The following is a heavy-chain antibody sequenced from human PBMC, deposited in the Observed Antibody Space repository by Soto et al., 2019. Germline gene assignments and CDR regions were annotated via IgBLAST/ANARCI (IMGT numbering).Heavy chain of an antibody. CDR3: TRDCSPPVTDGYDS. CDR2: IYSSGDT. V-gene: IGHV4-31*03. J-gene: IGHJ5*01. CDR1: GGSVTSGGYY. D-gene: IGHD2-15*01. Sequence: QVQLQESGPGLVRPSQTLSLTCTVSGGSVTSGGYYWSWIRHCPGKGLEWIGYIYSSGDTNYNPYLNSRVAMSVDTSKNQFSLQLASVTVADTAIYYCTRDCSPPVTDGYDSCGQGILVTVSS.